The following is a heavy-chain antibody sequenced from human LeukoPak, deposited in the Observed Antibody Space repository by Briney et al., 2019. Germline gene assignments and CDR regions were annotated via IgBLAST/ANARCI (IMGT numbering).Heavy chain of an antibody. V-gene: IGHV3-23*01. Sequence: GGSLRLSCAASGFIFNGYAMSWVRQAPGKGLEWVSVISGSDSSTYYADSVKGRFTVSRDNSKNTLYLQMNYLRAEDTAVYYCAKSEWELLLGGFDYWGQGTLVSVSS. D-gene: IGHD1-26*01. CDR2: ISGSDSST. CDR1: GFIFNGYA. CDR3: AKSEWELLLGGFDY. J-gene: IGHJ4*02.